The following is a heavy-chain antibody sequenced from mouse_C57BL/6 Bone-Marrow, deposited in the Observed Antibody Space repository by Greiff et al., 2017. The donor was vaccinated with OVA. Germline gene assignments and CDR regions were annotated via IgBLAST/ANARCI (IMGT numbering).Heavy chain of an antibody. CDR2: IYPGDGDT. CDR3: ARMGTGTTSLDY. J-gene: IGHJ2*01. CDR1: GYAFSSSW. Sequence: VKLQESGPELVKPGASVKISCKASGYAFSSSWMNWVKQRPGKGLEWIGRIYPGDGDTNYNGKFKGKATLTADKSSSTAYMQLSSLTSEDSAVYFCARMGTGTTSLDYWGQGTTLTVSS. D-gene: IGHD4-1*01. V-gene: IGHV1-82*01.